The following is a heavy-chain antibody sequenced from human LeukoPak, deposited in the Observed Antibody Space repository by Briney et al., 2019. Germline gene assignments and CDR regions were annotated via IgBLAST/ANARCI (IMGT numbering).Heavy chain of an antibody. CDR2: IGVSGTSR. V-gene: IGHV3-23*01. Sequence: GGSLRLSCAASGFTFSSYAVGWVRQPPGKGLEWGSVIGVSGTSRYYADSLKDRFTISRDTSKSTLYLQMNRLRVEDTAVYYCAKEAPGHFDLWGRGTLVTVSS. CDR3: AKEAPGHFDL. CDR1: GFTFSSYA. J-gene: IGHJ2*01.